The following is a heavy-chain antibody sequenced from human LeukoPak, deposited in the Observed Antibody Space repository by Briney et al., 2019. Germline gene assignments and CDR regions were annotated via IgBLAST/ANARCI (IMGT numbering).Heavy chain of an antibody. J-gene: IGHJ6*02. CDR3: AKDKGKRHYGMDV. CDR1: GFTFDDYA. CDR2: ISWNSGSI. V-gene: IGHV3-9*01. Sequence: GGCLRLSCAASGFTFDDYAMHWVRQAPGKGLEWVSGISWNSGSIGYADSVKGRFTISRDNAKNSLYLQMNSLRAEDTALYYCAKDKGKRHYGMDVWGQGTTVTVSS.